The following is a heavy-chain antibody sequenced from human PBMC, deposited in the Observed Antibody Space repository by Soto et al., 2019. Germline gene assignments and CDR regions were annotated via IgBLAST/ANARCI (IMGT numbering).Heavy chain of an antibody. CDR3: AKDQGSGYDYPTLP. CDR2: ISGSGGST. Sequence: GSLRLSCAASGFTFSSYAMSWVRQAPGKGLEWVSAISGSGGSTYYADSVKGRFTISRDNSKNTLYLQMNSLRAEDTAVYYCAKDQGSGYDYPTLPWGQGTLVTVSS. CDR1: GFTFSSYA. D-gene: IGHD5-12*01. V-gene: IGHV3-23*01. J-gene: IGHJ5*02.